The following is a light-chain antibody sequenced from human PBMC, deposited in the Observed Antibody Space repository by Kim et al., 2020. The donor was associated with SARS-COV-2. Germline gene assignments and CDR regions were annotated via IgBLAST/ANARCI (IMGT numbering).Light chain of an antibody. Sequence: VTISCTGSSSNIGAGYDVHGYQQLPGTAPKLLIYGNSNRPSGVPDRFSGSKSGTSASLAITGLQAEDEADDYCQSYDSSLSGNWVFGGGTQLTVL. CDR3: QSYDSSLSGNWV. J-gene: IGLJ3*02. CDR1: SSNIGAGYD. V-gene: IGLV1-40*01. CDR2: GNS.